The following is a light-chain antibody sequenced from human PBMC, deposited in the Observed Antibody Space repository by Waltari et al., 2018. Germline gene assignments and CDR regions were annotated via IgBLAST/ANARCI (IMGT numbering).Light chain of an antibody. CDR2: YDS. CDR3: QVWDSSSDHVV. CDR1: NIGSKS. V-gene: IGLV3-21*04. J-gene: IGLJ2*01. Sequence: SYVLTQPPSVSVAPGKTARITCGGTNIGSKSVHLYQQKPGQAPVLVIYYDSDRRSGIPGRFPGSNSENTAAVSSSRVEAGDEADYYGQVWDSSSDHVVFGGGTKLTVV.